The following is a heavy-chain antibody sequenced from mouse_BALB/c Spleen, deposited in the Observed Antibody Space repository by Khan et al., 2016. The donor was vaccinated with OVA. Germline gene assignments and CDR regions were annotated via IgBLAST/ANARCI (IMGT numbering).Heavy chain of an antibody. D-gene: IGHD2-14*01. V-gene: IGHV5-4*02. CDR3: SRECGLYMYAWFAY. CDR1: GFTFSDYY. Sequence: EVELVVSGGGLVKPGGSLKLSCAASGFTFSDYYMYWVRQTPEKRLEWVATISDGGTYTYYPDSVKGRFTISRDNAKNNLYMQMSSLKSEDAAMYYCSRECGLYMYAWFAYWGQGTLVTVSA. CDR2: ISDGGTYT. J-gene: IGHJ3*01.